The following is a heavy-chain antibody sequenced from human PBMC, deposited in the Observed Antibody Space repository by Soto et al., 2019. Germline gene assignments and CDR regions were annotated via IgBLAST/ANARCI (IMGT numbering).Heavy chain of an antibody. Sequence: PGESLKISCKGSGYSFTSYWISWVRQMPGKGLEWMGRIDPSDSYTNYSPSFQGHVTISADKSISTAYLQWSSLKASDTAMYYCARRLAARHYYYGMDVWGQGTTVTVSS. J-gene: IGHJ6*02. CDR2: IDPSDSYT. CDR3: ARRLAARHYYYGMDV. D-gene: IGHD6-6*01. CDR1: GYSFTSYW. V-gene: IGHV5-10-1*01.